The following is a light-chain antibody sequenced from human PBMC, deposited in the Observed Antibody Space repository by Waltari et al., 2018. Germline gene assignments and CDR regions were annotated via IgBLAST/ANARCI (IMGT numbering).Light chain of an antibody. CDR3: QQYGGSPLWT. J-gene: IGKJ1*01. CDR2: GAS. Sequence: TVLTPSPGPLSLSPGERATIFCRASQSVRSTHLVWYQQRPGQAPRLLIYGASTRAPGMPDRFSGSGSGTDFTLTISRLEPEDFAMYYCQQYGGSPLWTFGQGTKVEIK. CDR1: QSVRSTH. V-gene: IGKV3-20*01.